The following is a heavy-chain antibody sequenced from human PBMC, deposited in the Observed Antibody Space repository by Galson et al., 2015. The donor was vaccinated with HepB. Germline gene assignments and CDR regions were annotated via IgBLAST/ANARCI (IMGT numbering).Heavy chain of an antibody. D-gene: IGHD2-21*01. Sequence: SVKVSCKASGYTFTSYYMHWVRQAPGQGLEWMGIINPSGGSTSYEQKLQGRVTMTRDTSTSTVYMELSSLRSEDTAVYYCARGGSTIRYSWDYWGQGTLVTVSS. CDR3: ARGGSTIRYSWDY. J-gene: IGHJ4*02. CDR2: INPSGGST. CDR1: GYTFTSYY. V-gene: IGHV1-46*04.